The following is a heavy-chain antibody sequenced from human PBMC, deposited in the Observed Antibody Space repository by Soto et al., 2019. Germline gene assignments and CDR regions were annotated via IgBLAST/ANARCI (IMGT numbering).Heavy chain of an antibody. Sequence: PGGSLRLSCAASGFTFSNFWMHWVRQVPGKGLMWVSRINEDGRIINYADSVKGRFTISRDNARDTLYLEMNSLRAGDTAIYYSTRDIGGWAVYWGKGALVTVSS. D-gene: IGHD3-10*01. J-gene: IGHJ4*02. CDR3: TRDIGGWAVY. CDR1: GFTFSNFW. CDR2: INEDGRII. V-gene: IGHV3-74*01.